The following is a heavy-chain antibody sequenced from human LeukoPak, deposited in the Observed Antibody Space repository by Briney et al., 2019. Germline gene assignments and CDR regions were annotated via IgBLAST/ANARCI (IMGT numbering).Heavy chain of an antibody. D-gene: IGHD2-2*01. CDR3: ASIVVVPAAKAAAAKYYFDY. V-gene: IGHV4-59*01. CDR2: IYYSGST. CDR1: GGSISSYY. Sequence: PSETLSLTCTVSGGSISSYYWSWIRQPPGKGLEWIGYIYYSGSTNYNPSLKSRVTISVDTSKNQFSLKLSSVTAADTAVYYCASIVVVPAAKAAAAKYYFDYWGQGTLVTVSS. J-gene: IGHJ4*02.